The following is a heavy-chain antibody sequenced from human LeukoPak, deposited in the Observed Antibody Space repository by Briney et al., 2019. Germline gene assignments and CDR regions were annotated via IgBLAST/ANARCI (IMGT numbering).Heavy chain of an antibody. Sequence: SETLSLTCTVSGGSISDYYWNWIRQPPGKGLEWIGYIYYSGSTNYNPSLKSRVTISVDTSKNQYSLNLNSVTAADTAVYYRARGSNLVFWGQGTLVTVSS. V-gene: IGHV4-59*01. CDR1: GGSISDYY. D-gene: IGHD3-16*01. CDR2: IYYSGST. CDR3: ARGSNLVF. J-gene: IGHJ4*02.